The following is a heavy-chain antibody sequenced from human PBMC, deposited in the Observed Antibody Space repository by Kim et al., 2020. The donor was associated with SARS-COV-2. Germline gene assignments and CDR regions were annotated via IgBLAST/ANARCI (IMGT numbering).Heavy chain of an antibody. CDR3: AFNWNYVYY. D-gene: IGHD1-7*01. CDR2: INPNGGGT. Sequence: ASVKVSCKASGYTFTGYYMHWVRQAPGQGLEWMGRINPNGGGTDYALKFQGRVTLTRDTSISTAYMELSRLRSDDTAVYYCAFNWNYVYYWGQGTLVTVSS. J-gene: IGHJ4*02. V-gene: IGHV1-2*06. CDR1: GYTFTGYY.